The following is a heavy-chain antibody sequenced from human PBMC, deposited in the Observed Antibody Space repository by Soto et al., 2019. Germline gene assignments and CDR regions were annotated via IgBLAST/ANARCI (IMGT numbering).Heavy chain of an antibody. V-gene: IGHV4-34*01. CDR1: GGYFTDHY. Sequence: PSETLSLTCAVYGGYFTDHYWSWIRQLPGKGLEWIGEINHSGSTNHNPSLKSRVTISVDTSKNQFSLKLTSVTAADTAVYYCARGSAEYFYGSGRYYFDSWGLGTLVPVSS. J-gene: IGHJ4*02. CDR2: INHSGST. CDR3: ARGSAEYFYGSGRYYFDS. D-gene: IGHD3-10*01.